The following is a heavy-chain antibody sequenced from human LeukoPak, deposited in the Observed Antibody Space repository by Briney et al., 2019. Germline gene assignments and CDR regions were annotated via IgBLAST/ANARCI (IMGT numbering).Heavy chain of an antibody. CDR1: GYTFTSYG. D-gene: IGHD4-17*01. V-gene: IGHV1-18*01. J-gene: IGHJ4*02. Sequence: ASVKVSCKASGYTFTSYGISWVRQAPGQGLEWMGWISAYNGNTNYAQKLQGRVTMTTDTPTSTAYMERRSLRSDDTAVYYCARAFDGDYASYWGQGTLVTVSS. CDR3: ARAFDGDYASY. CDR2: ISAYNGNT.